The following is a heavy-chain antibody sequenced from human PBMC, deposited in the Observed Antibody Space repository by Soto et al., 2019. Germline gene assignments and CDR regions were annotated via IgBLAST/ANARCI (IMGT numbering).Heavy chain of an antibody. J-gene: IGHJ6*02. CDR3: ASHPPISGGGSERGYYYYYGMDV. CDR1: GYTFTSYD. V-gene: IGHV1-8*01. D-gene: IGHD2-15*01. Sequence: ASVKVSCKASGYTFTSYDINWVRQATGQGFEYLGWMNPNSGNTGYVKKFQGRVTMTRDTSMSTAYMELSSLRSEDTAVYYCASHPPISGGGSERGYYYYYGMDVWGQGTTVTVSS. CDR2: MNPNSGNT.